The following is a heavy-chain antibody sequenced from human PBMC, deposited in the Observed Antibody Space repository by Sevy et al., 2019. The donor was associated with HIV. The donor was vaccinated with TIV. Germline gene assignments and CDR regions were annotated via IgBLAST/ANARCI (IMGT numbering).Heavy chain of an antibody. J-gene: IGHJ4*01. V-gene: IGHV3-23*01. D-gene: IGHD6-25*01. CDR2: INGRGGRT. CDR1: GFTFSSFA. Sequence: GGSLRLSCAASGFASGFTFSSFAMSWVRQLPGKGLEWVSTINGRGGRTYYADSVKGRFTLSRDNSNNALFLQMDSLAAEYTALDCCARPTPRIAPSSAAFFDSWGHGTLVTVSS. CDR3: ARPTPRIAPSSAAFFDS.